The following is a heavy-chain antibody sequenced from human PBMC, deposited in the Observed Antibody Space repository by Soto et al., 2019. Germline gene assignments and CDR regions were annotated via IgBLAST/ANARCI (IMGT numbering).Heavy chain of an antibody. Sequence: NPSETLSLTCTVSGGSISSYYWSWIRQPPGKGLEWIGYIYYSGSTNYNPSLKSRVTISVDTSKNQFSLKLSSVTAADTAVYYCARAPQYYDYVWGSYQGFFDYWGQGTLVTVSS. D-gene: IGHD3-16*02. CDR3: ARAPQYYDYVWGSYQGFFDY. CDR1: GGSISSYY. J-gene: IGHJ4*02. CDR2: IYYSGST. V-gene: IGHV4-59*01.